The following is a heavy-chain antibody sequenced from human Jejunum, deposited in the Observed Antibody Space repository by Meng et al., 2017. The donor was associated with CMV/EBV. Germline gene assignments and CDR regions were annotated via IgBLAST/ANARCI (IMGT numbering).Heavy chain of an antibody. V-gene: IGHV3-15*01. D-gene: IGHD3-16*01. J-gene: IGHJ4*02. CDR3: ANLGPTPYFDS. Sequence: VAVVGVWGGLVNAGGSLRISCEASGFTFSTAWLSWVRQAPGKGLEWVGRIRSKTDGGTVDYAAPVKGRFTISRDDSKTTLYLEMISLNTEDTGVYYCANLGPTPYFDSWGQGTLVTVSS. CDR1: GFTFSTAW. CDR2: IRSKTDGGTV.